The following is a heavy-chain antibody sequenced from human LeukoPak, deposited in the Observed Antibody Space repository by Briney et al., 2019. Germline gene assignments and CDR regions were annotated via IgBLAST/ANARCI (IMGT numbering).Heavy chain of an antibody. CDR2: ISGYNGNT. J-gene: IGHJ3*02. D-gene: IGHD3-22*01. CDR1: GYTFTSYG. V-gene: IGHV1-18*01. Sequence: GASVKVSCKASGYTFTSYGISWVRQAPGQGLEWMGWISGYNGNTNYAQKLQGRVTMTTDTSTSTAYMELRSLRSDDTAVYYCARCPEVVAPDAFDIWGQGTMVTVSS. CDR3: ARCPEVVAPDAFDI.